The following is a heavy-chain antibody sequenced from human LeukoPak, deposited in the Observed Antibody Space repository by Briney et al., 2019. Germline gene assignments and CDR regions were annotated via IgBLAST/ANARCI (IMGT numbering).Heavy chain of an antibody. J-gene: IGHJ4*02. Sequence: SQTLSLTCAISGDSVSSNSATWDWIRQSPSRGLEWLGRTYYRSKWYNDYVVSVKSRVTINPDTSKNQFSLQLNSVTPEDTAVYYCAREGSDGYLFDYWGQGSLVTVSS. CDR2: TYYRSKWYN. CDR1: GDSVSSNSAT. CDR3: AREGSDGYLFDY. V-gene: IGHV6-1*01. D-gene: IGHD3-22*01.